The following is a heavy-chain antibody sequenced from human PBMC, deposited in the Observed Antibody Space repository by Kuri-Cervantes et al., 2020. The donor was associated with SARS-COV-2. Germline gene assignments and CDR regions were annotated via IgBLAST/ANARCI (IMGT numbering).Heavy chain of an antibody. CDR3: ARSQGEWDLLVPIAY. CDR1: RFTFRNYA. Sequence: GGSLRLSCAASRFTFRNYALNWVRQAPGRGLEWVPIIDDSGVNTYYADSVKGRFTISRDNSKNTLYLQMNNLRADDTAVYYCARSQGEWDLLVPIAYWGRGTLVTVSS. J-gene: IGHJ4*02. D-gene: IGHD1-26*01. V-gene: IGHV3-23*01. CDR2: IDDSGVNT.